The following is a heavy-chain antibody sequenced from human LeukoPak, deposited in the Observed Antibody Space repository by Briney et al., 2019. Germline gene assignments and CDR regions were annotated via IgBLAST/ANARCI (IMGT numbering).Heavy chain of an antibody. Sequence: SETLSLTCTVSGGSISSFYWSWIRQPPGKGLEWMGYIYYSGSTNYNPSLKSRVTISVDTSKNQFSLKLSSVTAADTAVYYCASLVDTAMDTGWYFDLWGRGTLVTVSS. CDR3: ASLVDTAMDTGWYFDL. CDR1: GGSISSFY. CDR2: IYYSGST. D-gene: IGHD5-18*01. J-gene: IGHJ2*01. V-gene: IGHV4-59*08.